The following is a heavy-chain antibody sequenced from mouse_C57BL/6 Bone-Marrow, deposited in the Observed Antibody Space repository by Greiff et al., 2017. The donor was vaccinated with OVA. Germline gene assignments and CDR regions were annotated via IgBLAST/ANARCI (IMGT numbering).Heavy chain of an antibody. CDR1: GFTFSSYG. V-gene: IGHV5-6*01. Sequence: EVKLMESGGDLVKPGGSLKLSCAASGFTFSSYGMSWVRQTPDKRLEWVATISSGGSYTYYPDSVKGRFTISRDNAKNTLYLQLSSLKSEDTAMYYCARQAGWFAYWGQGTLVTVSA. CDR3: ARQAGWFAY. J-gene: IGHJ3*01. CDR2: ISSGGSYT.